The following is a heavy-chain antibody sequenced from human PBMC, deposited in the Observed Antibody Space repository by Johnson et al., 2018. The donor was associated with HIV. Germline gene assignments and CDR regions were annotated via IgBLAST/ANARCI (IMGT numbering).Heavy chain of an antibody. V-gene: IGHV3-30-3*01. Sequence: QVQLVESGGGVVQPGRSLRLSCAASGFRFSTYALHWVRPTPGKGLEWVALISYDGSNTYYADSVEGRFTLSRDNSKNTLDLEMNSLRAEDAAVYYCARDGEDSTSSSGAFDIWGQGTMVTVSS. CDR2: ISYDGSNT. CDR1: GFRFSTYA. D-gene: IGHD6-6*01. CDR3: ARDGEDSTSSSGAFDI. J-gene: IGHJ3*02.